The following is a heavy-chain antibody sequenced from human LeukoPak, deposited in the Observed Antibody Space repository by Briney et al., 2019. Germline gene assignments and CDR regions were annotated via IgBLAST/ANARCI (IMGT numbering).Heavy chain of an antibody. V-gene: IGHV3-21*01. J-gene: IGHJ4*02. D-gene: IGHD1-7*01. CDR3: ARDLNYAGTTMGALDY. CDR1: GFTFSGYC. CDR2: ISTSSSYI. Sequence: PGGSLRLSCAASGFTFSGYCMNWVRQAPGKGLEWVSSISTSSSYIYYADSVKGRFTISRDNAKNSLYLQMNSLRAEDTAVYYCARDLNYAGTTMGALDYWGQGTLVTVSS.